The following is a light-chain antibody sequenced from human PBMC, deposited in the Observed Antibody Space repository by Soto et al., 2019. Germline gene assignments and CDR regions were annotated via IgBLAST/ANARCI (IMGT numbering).Light chain of an antibody. V-gene: IGKV3-20*01. CDR2: RTS. Sequence: VMTQAPATLSVSPGERATLSCRASQTINNNVAWYQLKDGQVPRLVIYRTSNRATGIPDRFSGSGSGTDFTLTISRLEPEDFAVYWCQQYDSSPRTFGQGTKV. J-gene: IGKJ1*01. CDR3: QQYDSSPRT. CDR1: QTINNN.